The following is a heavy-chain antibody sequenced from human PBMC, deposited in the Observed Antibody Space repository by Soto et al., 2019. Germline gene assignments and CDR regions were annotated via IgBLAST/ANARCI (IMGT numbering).Heavy chain of an antibody. CDR3: ARESGGYDSSTRYGMDV. J-gene: IGHJ6*02. CDR2: ISDGGST. CDR1: GGSIYTYY. V-gene: IGHV4-59*12. Sequence: PSETLSLTCNVSGGSIYTYYWNWIRQSPGKGLEWIGYISDGGSTNYNPSLKSRVTISVDRSKNQFSLNLSSVTAADTAIYYCARESGGYDSSTRYGMDVWGQGTTVTVSS. D-gene: IGHD6-25*01.